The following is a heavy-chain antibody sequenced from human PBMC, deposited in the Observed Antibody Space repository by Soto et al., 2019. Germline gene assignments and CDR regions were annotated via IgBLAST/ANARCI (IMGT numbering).Heavy chain of an antibody. CDR1: GFTFSAYG. V-gene: IGHV3-30*18. Sequence: QVQLVESGGGVVQPERSLRLSCTASGFTFSAYGMHWVRQTPDKGLEWVAVVANDGGDKHHAETVKGRYALSRDNSNKTLYLQMNSLRVEDTAVYYWANDVKLGPAAYYFDSWGQGTPVTVSS. CDR3: ANDVKLGPAAYYFDS. D-gene: IGHD2-2*01. J-gene: IGHJ4*02. CDR2: VANDGGDK.